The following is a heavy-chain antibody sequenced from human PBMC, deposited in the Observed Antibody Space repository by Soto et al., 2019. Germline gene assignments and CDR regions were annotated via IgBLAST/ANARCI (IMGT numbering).Heavy chain of an antibody. J-gene: IGHJ6*02. D-gene: IGHD5-18*01. V-gene: IGHV3-30*04. Sequence: GGSLRLSCAASGFTFSSYAMHWVRQAPGKGLEWVAVISYDGSNKYYADSVKGRFNISRDNSKNTLYLQMNRLRAEDTAVYYCAREREGRGNVDTAMVLSYSYGMDVWGQGTTVTVSS. CDR1: GFTFSSYA. CDR2: ISYDGSNK. CDR3: AREREGRGNVDTAMVLSYSYGMDV.